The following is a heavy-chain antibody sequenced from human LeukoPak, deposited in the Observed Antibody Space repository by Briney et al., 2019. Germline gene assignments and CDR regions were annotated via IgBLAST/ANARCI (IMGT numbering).Heavy chain of an antibody. J-gene: IGHJ5*02. D-gene: IGHD2-15*01. Sequence: GGSLRLSCAASGFTFSSYAMHWVRQAPGKGLEWVAVISYDGSNKYYADSVKGRFTISRDNSKNTLYLQMNSLRAEDTAVYYCAKSLLSCSGGSCYSEWFDPWGQGTLVTVSS. CDR3: AKSLLSCSGGSCYSEWFDP. V-gene: IGHV3-30*18. CDR2: ISYDGSNK. CDR1: GFTFSSYA.